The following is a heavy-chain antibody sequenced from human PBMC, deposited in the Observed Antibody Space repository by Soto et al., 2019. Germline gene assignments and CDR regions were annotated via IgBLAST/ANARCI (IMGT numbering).Heavy chain of an antibody. Sequence: GGSLRLSCAASGFSFTTFAMHWVRQAPGKGLQYVAAISTDGGGTYYTDSVKGRFIISRDNSKSTLYLQMGSLRGXDXXVYYCARYGSGSAYDHWGQGTLVTVS. CDR2: ISTDGGGT. CDR3: ARYGSGSAYDH. V-gene: IGHV3-64*02. J-gene: IGHJ4*02. D-gene: IGHD3-10*01. CDR1: GFSFTTFA.